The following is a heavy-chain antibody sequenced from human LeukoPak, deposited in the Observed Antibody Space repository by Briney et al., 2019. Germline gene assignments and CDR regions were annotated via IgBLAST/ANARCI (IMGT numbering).Heavy chain of an antibody. V-gene: IGHV3-30*04. J-gene: IGHJ4*02. CDR1: GFTFSSYA. CDR2: ISYDGSNK. Sequence: GGSLRLSCAASGFTFSSYAMHWVRQAPGKGLEWVAVISYDGSNKYYADSVKGRFTISRDNSKNTLYLQMNSLRAEDTAVYYCASHYDFWSGYYADWGQGTLVTVSS. CDR3: ASHYDFWSGYYAD. D-gene: IGHD3-3*01.